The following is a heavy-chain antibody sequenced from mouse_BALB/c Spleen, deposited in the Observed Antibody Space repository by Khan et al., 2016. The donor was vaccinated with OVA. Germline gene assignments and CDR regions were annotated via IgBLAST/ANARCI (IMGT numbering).Heavy chain of an antibody. D-gene: IGHD1-1*01. J-gene: IGHJ2*01. CDR1: GYTFTSYW. CDR3: ARIKKIVATYFDY. V-gene: IGHV1S81*02. Sequence: VQLQESGAELVKAGASVKMSCKASGYTFTSYWMHWVKQRLGQGLEWFAETNPTNGRTYYNEKFKSKATLTVDKSSSTAYMRLSGPTLEYSAVYDCARIKKIVATYFDYWGQGTTLTVSS. CDR2: TNPTNGRT.